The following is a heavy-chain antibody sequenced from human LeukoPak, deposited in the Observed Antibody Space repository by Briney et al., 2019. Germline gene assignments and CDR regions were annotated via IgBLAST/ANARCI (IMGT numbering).Heavy chain of an antibody. CDR2: FGAGVGKT. D-gene: IGHD3-22*01. CDR1: GFIFSRYA. J-gene: IGHJ3*01. Sequence: PGGSLRLSCAVSGFIFSRYAMSWVRQPPGRGLEWVSSFGAGVGKTYYADSVKGRLTISRDDSKSTLYLQMNSLRVEDTAIYYCTRHIRPDISGSDALDVWGHGTMVTVSS. CDR3: TRHIRPDISGSDALDV. V-gene: IGHV3-23*01.